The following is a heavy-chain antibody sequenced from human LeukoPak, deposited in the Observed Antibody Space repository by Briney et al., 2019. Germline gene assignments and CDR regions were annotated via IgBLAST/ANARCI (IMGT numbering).Heavy chain of an antibody. CDR3: ARDLDYYGSSGYYPHAFDI. Sequence: SSETLSLTCAVYGGSFSGYYWSWIRQPAGKGLEWIGRIYTSGSTNYNPSLKSRVTMSVDTSKNQFSLKLSSVTAADTAVYYCARDLDYYGSSGYYPHAFDIWGQGTMVTVSS. CDR2: IYTSGST. CDR1: GGSFSGYY. D-gene: IGHD3-22*01. V-gene: IGHV4-4*07. J-gene: IGHJ3*02.